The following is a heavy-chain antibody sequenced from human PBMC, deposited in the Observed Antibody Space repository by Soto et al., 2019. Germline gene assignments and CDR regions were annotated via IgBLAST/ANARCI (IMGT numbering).Heavy chain of an antibody. J-gene: IGHJ5*02. CDR1: GGTFSSYT. D-gene: IGHD6-19*01. Sequence: QVQLVQSGAEVKKPGSSVKVSCKASGGTFSSYTISWVRQAPGQGLEWMGRIIPILGIANYAQKFQGRVTMTADNSTGTAYMELSSLRSEDTAVYYCARDGYGSSSGWSGWFDPWGQGALVTVSS. V-gene: IGHV1-69*08. CDR3: ARDGYGSSSGWSGWFDP. CDR2: IIPILGIA.